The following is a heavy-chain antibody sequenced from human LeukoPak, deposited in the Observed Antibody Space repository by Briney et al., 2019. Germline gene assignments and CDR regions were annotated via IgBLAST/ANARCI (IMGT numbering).Heavy chain of an antibody. J-gene: IGHJ4*02. CDR1: GFTFSRYA. V-gene: IGHV3-23*01. CDR2: ISGSGGST. CDR3: AKERNWGFFDY. Sequence: GGSLRLSCAASGFTFSRYAMSWVRQAPGKGLEWVSAISGSGGSTYYADPVKGRFTISRDNSKNTLYLQMNRLRAEDTAVYYCAKERNWGFFDYWGQGTLVTVSS. D-gene: IGHD7-27*01.